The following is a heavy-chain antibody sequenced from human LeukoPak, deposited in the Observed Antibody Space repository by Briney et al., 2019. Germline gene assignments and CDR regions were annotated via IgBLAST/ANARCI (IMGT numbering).Heavy chain of an antibody. J-gene: IGHJ5*02. V-gene: IGHV4-34*01. CDR3: ARGLLGYCSSTSCGGCWFDP. D-gene: IGHD2-2*01. CDR1: GGSFRGYY. Sequence: SETLALTCAVYGGSFRGYYWSGIRQPPGKGLEGSGEINHSGSTNYNPSLKSRVTISVDTSKNQFSLKLSPVTAADTAVYYCARGLLGYCSSTSCGGCWFDPWGQGTLVTVSS. CDR2: INHSGST.